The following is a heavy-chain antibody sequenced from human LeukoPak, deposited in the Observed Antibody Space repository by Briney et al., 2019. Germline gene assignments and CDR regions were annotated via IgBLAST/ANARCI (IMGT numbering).Heavy chain of an antibody. V-gene: IGHV3-48*02. J-gene: IGHJ6*02. CDR2: ISSSSSII. D-gene: IGHD2-15*01. CDR1: GFIFSTYS. CDR3: ARDRSWGSGYNYGMDV. Sequence: GRSLRLSCAASGFIFSTYSMNWVRQAPGKGLEWVSYISSSSSIIYYADSVKGRFTISRDNVKNSLYLQMNSLRDEDTAVYYCARDRSWGSGYNYGMDVWGQGTTVTVSS.